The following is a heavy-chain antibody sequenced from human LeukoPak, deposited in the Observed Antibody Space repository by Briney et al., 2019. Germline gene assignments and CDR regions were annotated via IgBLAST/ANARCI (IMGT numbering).Heavy chain of an antibody. CDR1: GYSISSGYY. CDR3: GREIQSATYY. CDR2: IYHSGST. V-gene: IGHV4-38-2*02. D-gene: IGHD6-13*01. Sequence: SETLSLICAVSGYSISSGYYWGWIRQPPGKGLEWIGSIYHSGSTYYNPSLKSLVTISVDTSNNQFSLKLSSVTAADTAVYYSGREIQSATYYWGQGTLVTVSS. J-gene: IGHJ4*02.